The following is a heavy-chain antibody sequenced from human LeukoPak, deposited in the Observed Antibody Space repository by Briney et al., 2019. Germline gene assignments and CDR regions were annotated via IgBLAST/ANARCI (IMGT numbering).Heavy chain of an antibody. V-gene: IGHV4-30-2*01. CDR1: GGSISSGGYY. J-gene: IGHJ4*02. CDR3: ARVAGAHKSGNSLDY. Sequence: PSQTLSLTCTVSGGSISSGGYYWSWIRQPPGKGLEWIGYIYHSGSTYYNPSLKSRVTISVDRSKNQFSLKLSSVTAADTAVYYCARVAGAHKSGNSLDYWGQGTLVTVSS. D-gene: IGHD1/OR15-1a*01. CDR2: IYHSGST.